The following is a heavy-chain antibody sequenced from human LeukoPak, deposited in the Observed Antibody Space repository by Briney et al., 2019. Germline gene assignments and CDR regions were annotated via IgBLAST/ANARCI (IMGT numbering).Heavy chain of an antibody. J-gene: IGHJ4*02. D-gene: IGHD1/OR15-1a*01. Sequence: GGSLRLSCEASGFTFRDHWMHWVRQVPGKGLVWVSRINGDESSTAYADSVKGRFTISRDNARNTLYLQMNSLRVEDTAIYYYARDRAESNWTNHTLFDSWGQGTPVTVSS. CDR1: GFTFRDHW. CDR2: INGDESST. CDR3: ARDRAESNWTNHTLFDS. V-gene: IGHV3-74*01.